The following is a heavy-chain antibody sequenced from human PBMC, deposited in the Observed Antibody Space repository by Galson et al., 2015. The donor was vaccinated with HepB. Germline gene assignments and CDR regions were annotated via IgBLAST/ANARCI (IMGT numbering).Heavy chain of an antibody. V-gene: IGHV2-5*02. CDR1: GFSLSTSGVG. CDR2: IYWDDDK. Sequence: PALVKPTQTLTLTCTFSGFSLSTSGVGVGWIRQPPGKALEWLALIYWDDDKRYSPSPKSRLTITKDTSKNQVVLTMTNMDPVDTATYYCAHRLANRLRFLERHHDAFDIWGQGTMVTVSS. J-gene: IGHJ3*02. D-gene: IGHD3-3*01. CDR3: AHRLANRLRFLERHHDAFDI.